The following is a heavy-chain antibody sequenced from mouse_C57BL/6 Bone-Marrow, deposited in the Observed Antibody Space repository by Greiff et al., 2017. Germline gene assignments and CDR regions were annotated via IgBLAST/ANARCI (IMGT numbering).Heavy chain of an antibody. CDR3: ARYCSNGGAMDY. D-gene: IGHD2-5*01. CDR2: IRNKANGYTT. V-gene: IGHV7-3*01. Sequence: EVQVVESGGGLVQPGGSLSLSCAASGFTFTDYYMSWVRQPPGKALEWLGFIRNKANGYTTEYSASVKGRFTISRDNSQSILYLQMNALRAEDSATYYCARYCSNGGAMDYWGQGTSVTVSS. CDR1: GFTFTDYY. J-gene: IGHJ4*01.